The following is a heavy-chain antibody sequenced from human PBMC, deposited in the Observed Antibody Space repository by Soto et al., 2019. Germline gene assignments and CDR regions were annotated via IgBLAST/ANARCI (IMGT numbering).Heavy chain of an antibody. V-gene: IGHV1-18*04. CDR2: ISAYSGNT. CDR1: NYTFTSCN. D-gene: IGHD4-4*01. Sequence: QVQLVQSGAEVKKPGASVKVSCKASNYTFTSCNISWVRQAPGQGLEWMGWISAYSGNTNYAQKLQGRVTMTTDTSTSTAYMELRSLRSDDTVVYYCARVEMTTISFDYWGQGTLVTVSS. CDR3: ARVEMTTISFDY. J-gene: IGHJ4*02.